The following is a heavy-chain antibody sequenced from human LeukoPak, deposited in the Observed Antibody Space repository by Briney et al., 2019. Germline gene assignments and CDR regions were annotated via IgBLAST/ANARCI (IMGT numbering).Heavy chain of an antibody. J-gene: IGHJ4*02. D-gene: IGHD6-13*01. CDR3: ARGGCSSSWPPTYYFDY. V-gene: IGHV1-18*01. CDR2: ISAYNGNT. Sequence: ASVKVSCKASGYTFTSYGISWVRQAPGQGLEWMGWISAYNGNTNYAQKFQDRVTMTRDTSTSTVYMELSSLRSEDTAVYYCARGGCSSSWPPTYYFDYWGQGTLVTVSS. CDR1: GYTFTSYG.